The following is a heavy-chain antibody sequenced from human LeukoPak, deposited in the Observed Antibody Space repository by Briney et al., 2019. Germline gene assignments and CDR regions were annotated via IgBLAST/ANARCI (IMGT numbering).Heavy chain of an antibody. CDR3: VRSAFHAGSGNYYDY. Sequence: GGSLRLSCEVSGFTFSSYWMHWVRQAPGKGLVWVSRINSEGSSTSYADFVKGRFTISRDNAKNTLFLHMNRLRSEDTAVYYCVRSAFHAGSGNYYDYWGQGTLVTVSS. CDR2: INSEGSST. J-gene: IGHJ4*02. CDR1: GFTFSSYW. D-gene: IGHD3-22*01. V-gene: IGHV3-74*01.